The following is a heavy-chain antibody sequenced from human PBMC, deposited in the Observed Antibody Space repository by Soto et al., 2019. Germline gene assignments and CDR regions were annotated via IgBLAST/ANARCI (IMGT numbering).Heavy chain of an antibody. Sequence: QVHLVQSGAEVKKPGASVKVSCKGSGYGFTTYGITWVRQAPGQGLEWMAWISAHNGNTNYAQKLQGRVTVTRDTSTSTAYMELRSLRSDDTAVYYCARGRYGDYWGQGALATVSS. D-gene: IGHD1-1*01. CDR2: ISAHNGNT. CDR1: GYGFTTYG. CDR3: ARGRYGDY. J-gene: IGHJ4*02. V-gene: IGHV1-18*01.